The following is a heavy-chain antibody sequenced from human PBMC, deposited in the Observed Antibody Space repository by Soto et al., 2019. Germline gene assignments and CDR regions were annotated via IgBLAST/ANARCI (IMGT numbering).Heavy chain of an antibody. J-gene: IGHJ5*02. D-gene: IGHD3-22*01. CDR1: GGTFGSYA. CDR3: ARSIQYYFDTSAQSSWFDP. CDR2: IIPIFSTP. V-gene: IGHV1-69*12. Sequence: QVQLVQSGAEVKKPGSSVKVSCKTSGGTFGSYAISWVRQAPGQGLEWMGGIIPIFSTPHYAQKFQGRVTITADESTSTAYMEVSSLRSEDTAGYYCARSIQYYFDTSAQSSWFDPWGQGTLVTVSS.